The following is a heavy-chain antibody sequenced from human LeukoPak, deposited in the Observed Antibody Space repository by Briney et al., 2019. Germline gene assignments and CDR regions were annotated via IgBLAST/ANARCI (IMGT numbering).Heavy chain of an antibody. J-gene: IGHJ5*02. V-gene: IGHV4-30-4*01. CDR1: GGSISSGDYY. Sequence: PAQTLSLTCTVSGGSISSGDYYWSWIRQPPVKGLEWIGYIYYSGSTYDNPSRNIRVTISVDTSKNQFALKLNSVNAADTAVYYCARDGYYGSGSYSPHGWGSFDAWGQGTLVTVSS. CDR3: ARDGYYGSGSYSPHGWGSFDA. D-gene: IGHD3-10*01. CDR2: IYYSGST.